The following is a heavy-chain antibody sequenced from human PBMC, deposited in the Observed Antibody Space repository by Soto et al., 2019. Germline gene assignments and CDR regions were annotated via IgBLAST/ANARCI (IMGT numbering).Heavy chain of an antibody. J-gene: IGHJ5*02. CDR2: ISSSSSTI. Sequence: GGSLRLSCAASGFTVSSNYMSWVRQAPGKGLEWVSYISSSSSTIYYADSVKGRFTISRDNAKNSLYLQMNSLRAEDTAVYYCAREADILNWFDPWGQGTLVTVSS. CDR1: GFTVSSNY. D-gene: IGHD3-9*01. CDR3: AREADILNWFDP. V-gene: IGHV3-48*01.